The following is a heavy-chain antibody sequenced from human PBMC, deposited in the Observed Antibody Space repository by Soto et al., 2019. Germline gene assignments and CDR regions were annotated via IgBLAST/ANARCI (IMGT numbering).Heavy chain of an antibody. CDR2: AISLLGTA. CDR3: AREVGYGDFSAALLD. D-gene: IGHD4-17*01. V-gene: IGHV1-69*01. CDR1: GGTFSSHS. Sequence: VQLMQSGAEVKKPGSSVKVSCKASGGTFSSHSINWVRQAPGQGLESMGGAISLLGTANYAHTFKGRVTITADQSTSTAYVELNSLRSDDTAVYYCAREVGYGDFSAALLDWGQGTLVTVSS. J-gene: IGHJ4*02.